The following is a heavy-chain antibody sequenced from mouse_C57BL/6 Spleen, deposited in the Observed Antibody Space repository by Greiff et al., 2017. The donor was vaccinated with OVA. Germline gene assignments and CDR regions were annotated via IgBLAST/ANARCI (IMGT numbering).Heavy chain of an antibody. CDR3: ARDGGYDSWFAY. CDR2: IYPGSGNN. Sequence: QVQLQQSGAELVRPGASVKLSCKASGYTFTDYYINWVKQMPGQGLEWIARIYPGSGNNYNNEKFKGEATLTVEKSSSTAYMQLSSLTSEDSAVYCCARDGGYDSWFAYWGQGTLVTVSA. CDR1: GYTFTDYY. D-gene: IGHD2-2*01. V-gene: IGHV1-76*01. J-gene: IGHJ3*01.